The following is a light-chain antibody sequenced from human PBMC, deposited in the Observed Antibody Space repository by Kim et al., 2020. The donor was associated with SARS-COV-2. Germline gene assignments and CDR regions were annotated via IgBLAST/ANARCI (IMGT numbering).Light chain of an antibody. V-gene: IGLV1-47*02. CDR3: ATWDDSLSGWV. Sequence: QSVLTQPPSASGTPGQRVTISCSGSSSNIGSNYVYWYQQLPGTAPKLLIYSHNQRPSGVPDRFSGSKSGTSASLAISGLRSEDEADYYCATWDDSLSGWVFGGGTQLTVL. J-gene: IGLJ3*02. CDR2: SHN. CDR1: SSNIGSNY.